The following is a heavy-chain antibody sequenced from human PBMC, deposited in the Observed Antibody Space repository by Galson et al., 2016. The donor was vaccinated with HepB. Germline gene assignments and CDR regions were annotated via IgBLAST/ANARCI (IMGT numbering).Heavy chain of an antibody. CDR1: GGTLSSYT. D-gene: IGHD3-9*01. J-gene: IGHJ6*02. CDR2: ITPIVGTP. Sequence: SVKVSCKASGGTLSSYTLNWVRQASGQGLEWLGGITPIVGTPSYAQKFQGRVTITADKGTNTAYLELSSLGPSVTAVYYCARGILYDILTGYYGMEVWGQGTTVTVSS. V-gene: IGHV1-69*06. CDR3: ARGILYDILTGYYGMEV.